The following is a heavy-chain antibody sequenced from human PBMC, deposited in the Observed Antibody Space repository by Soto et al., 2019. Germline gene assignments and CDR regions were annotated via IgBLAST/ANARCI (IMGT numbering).Heavy chain of an antibody. Sequence: GESLKISCKGSGYSFTTYYIGWVRQMPGKGLEWMGIIYPGDSDTKYSSSFQGQVTISADKSINTVYLQWSSLKASDTAIYYCARVKEELVWPNWFDPWGQGTLVTVSS. CDR1: GYSFTTYY. CDR3: ARVKEELVWPNWFDP. V-gene: IGHV5-51*01. D-gene: IGHD1-7*01. J-gene: IGHJ5*02. CDR2: IYPGDSDT.